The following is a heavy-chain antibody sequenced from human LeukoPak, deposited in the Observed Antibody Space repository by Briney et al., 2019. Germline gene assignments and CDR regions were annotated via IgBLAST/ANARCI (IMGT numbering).Heavy chain of an antibody. CDR1: RFTFDDHA. J-gene: IGHJ4*02. D-gene: IGHD3-16*01. CDR2: ITWNGAIT. CDR3: AKDFGATLGVY. V-gene: IGHV3-9*01. Sequence: GGSLRLSCAASRFTFDDHAMHWVRQVPGKGLEWVAGITWNGAITGYVDSVKGRFTISRDNSKKTLYLQMNSLRAEDTAVYYCAKDFGATLGVYWGQGTLVTVSS.